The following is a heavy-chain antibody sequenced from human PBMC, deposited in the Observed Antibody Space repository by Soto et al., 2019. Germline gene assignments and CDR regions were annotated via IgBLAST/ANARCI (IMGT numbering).Heavy chain of an antibody. CDR3: VRGGVGGAFDP. J-gene: IGHJ5*02. V-gene: IGHV3-11*06. CDR1: GFTFGDSY. Sequence: PGGSLRLSCAGSGFTFGDSYMSWIRQAPGKGLEWLSYISPSSRYPAYADSVKGRFTISRDNAKRSLYLQMMSLTAEDTAMYYCVRGGVGGAFDPWGQGTMVTVSS. CDR2: ISPSSRYP. D-gene: IGHD3-3*01.